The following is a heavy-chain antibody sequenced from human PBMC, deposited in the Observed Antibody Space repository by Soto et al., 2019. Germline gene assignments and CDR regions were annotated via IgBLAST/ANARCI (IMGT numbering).Heavy chain of an antibody. J-gene: IGHJ4*02. CDR1: GGIFSSET. D-gene: IGHD3-3*02. CDR2: IIPILGIL. CDR3: ASIFSGYFDS. Sequence: QVQLVQSGSEVKKPGSSVNISCKASGGIFSSETFTWVRQAPGQGLEWMGRIIPILGILDYAPKFQGRVTFTADKSTTTTYMELGSLTSDDTALYFCASIFSGYFDSWGQGTLVTVSS. V-gene: IGHV1-69*02.